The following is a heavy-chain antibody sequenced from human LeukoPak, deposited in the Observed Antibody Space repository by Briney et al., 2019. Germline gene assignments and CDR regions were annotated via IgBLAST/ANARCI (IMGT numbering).Heavy chain of an antibody. CDR1: GFTVSSNY. J-gene: IGHJ4*02. D-gene: IGHD2-21*02. Sequence: GWSLRLSCEASGFTVSSNYMSWVRQAPGKGLEWVSVIYSGGSTYYADSVKGRFTISRDNSKNTLSLQMTSLRGEGTAVYYCVRGGGAFCGNDCYRNFDYWGQGTLVTVSS. V-gene: IGHV3-66*01. CDR3: VRGGGAFCGNDCYRNFDY. CDR2: IYSGGST.